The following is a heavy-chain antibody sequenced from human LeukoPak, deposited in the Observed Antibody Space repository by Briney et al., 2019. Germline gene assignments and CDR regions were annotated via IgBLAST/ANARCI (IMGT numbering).Heavy chain of an antibody. Sequence: ASVKVSCKASGYTFTNYPMHWVRQAPGQSLEWMGWVNAGNGNTKYSQKFQARVTITRDTSATTAYMELSILRTEDTAVYYCARSGTFRGYFDYWGQGTLITVSS. CDR3: ARSGTFRGYFDY. CDR1: GYTFTNYP. CDR2: VNAGNGNT. D-gene: IGHD3-10*01. J-gene: IGHJ4*02. V-gene: IGHV1-3*01.